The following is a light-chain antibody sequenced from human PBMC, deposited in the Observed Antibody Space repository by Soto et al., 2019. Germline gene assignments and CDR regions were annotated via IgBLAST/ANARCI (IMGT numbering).Light chain of an antibody. Sequence: QSVLTQPPSASGTPGQRVTISCSGSSSNIGRNTVNWYQQLPGTAPKVLIYSNNQRPSGVPDRLSGSKSGTSASLAISGLQSEDEADYYCVAWDDSLNAVVFGGGTKVTVL. J-gene: IGLJ2*01. CDR3: VAWDDSLNAVV. V-gene: IGLV1-44*01. CDR2: SNN. CDR1: SSNIGRNT.